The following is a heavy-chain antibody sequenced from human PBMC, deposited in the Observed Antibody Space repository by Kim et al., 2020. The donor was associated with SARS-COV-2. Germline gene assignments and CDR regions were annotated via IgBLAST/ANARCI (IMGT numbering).Heavy chain of an antibody. CDR3: ARGGSWVDP. CDR1: GGSISGYY. J-gene: IGHJ5*02. D-gene: IGHD3-16*01. V-gene: IGHV4-59*01. CDR2: IDYTGST. Sequence: SETLSLTCTVSGGSISGYYWSWIRQPPGKGLEWIGYIDYTGSTNYNPSFKSRVTISLDTSKNQFSLKLSSVTAADTALYYCARGGSWVDPWGQGTPVTVS.